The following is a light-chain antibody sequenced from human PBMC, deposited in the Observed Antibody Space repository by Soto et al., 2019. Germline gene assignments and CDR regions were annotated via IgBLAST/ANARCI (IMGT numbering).Light chain of an antibody. Sequence: QSALTQPASVSGSPGQSITISCTGTSSDVGSYNLVSWYQQHPGKAPMLMIYEGTKRPSGVSNRFSGSKSGNTASLTISGLQAEDEADYYCCPYAGSSTYVFGTGTKLTVL. CDR2: EGT. CDR1: SSDVGSYNL. CDR3: CPYAGSSTYV. V-gene: IGLV2-23*01. J-gene: IGLJ1*01.